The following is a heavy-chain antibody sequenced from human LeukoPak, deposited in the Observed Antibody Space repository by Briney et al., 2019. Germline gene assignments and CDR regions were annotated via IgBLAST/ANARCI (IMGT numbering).Heavy chain of an antibody. J-gene: IGHJ4*02. V-gene: IGHV4-59*12. CDR1: GGSISSYY. Sequence: PSETLSLTCTVSGGSISSYYWSWIRQPPGKGLEWIGYIYYSGSTKYNPSLKSRVTISVDTSKNQFSLKLSSVTAADTAVYYCASDVDDSSGYYYEDYWGQGTLVTVSS. D-gene: IGHD3-22*01. CDR3: ASDVDDSSGYYYEDY. CDR2: IYYSGST.